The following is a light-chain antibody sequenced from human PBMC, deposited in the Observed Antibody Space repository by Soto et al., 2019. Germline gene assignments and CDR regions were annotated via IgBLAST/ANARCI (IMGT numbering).Light chain of an antibody. Sequence: QPVLTQPASASGSPGQSITISCTGTSSDVGGYNYVSWYRQHPGRAPKLMIYDVSNRPSGVSNRFSGSKSGNTASLTISGLQAEDEADYYCSSYTRSSTYLFGTGTKVTVL. J-gene: IGLJ1*01. CDR1: SSDVGGYNY. CDR2: DVS. V-gene: IGLV2-14*01. CDR3: SSYTRSSTYL.